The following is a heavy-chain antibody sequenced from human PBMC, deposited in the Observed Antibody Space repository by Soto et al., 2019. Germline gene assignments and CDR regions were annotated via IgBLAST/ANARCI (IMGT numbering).Heavy chain of an antibody. CDR2: ISVSGGST. D-gene: IGHD3-22*01. V-gene: IGHV3-23*01. CDR1: GFTFRNYA. Sequence: PGGSLRLSCAASGFTFRNYAMNWVRRAPGKGLEWVSGISVSGGSTYYADSVKGRFTVSRDNSKNTVFLQMNSLRAEDTAVYFCAKGMYYYDSSGYRLFDYWGQGTLVTVSS. J-gene: IGHJ4*02. CDR3: AKGMYYYDSSGYRLFDY.